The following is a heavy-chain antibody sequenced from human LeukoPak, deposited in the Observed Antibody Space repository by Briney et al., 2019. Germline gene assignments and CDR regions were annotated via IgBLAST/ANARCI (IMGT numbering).Heavy chain of an antibody. J-gene: IGHJ4*02. CDR3: ARGQEWLVDY. D-gene: IGHD6-19*01. CDR2: IKQDGSEK. V-gene: IGHV3-7*05. Sequence: GGSLRLSCAASEFTLSNYYMTWVRQAPGKGLEWVANIKQDGSEKFYVDSVKGRFTISRDNAKNSLFLQMNSLRAEDTAVYYCARGQEWLVDYWGQGTLVTVSS. CDR1: EFTLSNYY.